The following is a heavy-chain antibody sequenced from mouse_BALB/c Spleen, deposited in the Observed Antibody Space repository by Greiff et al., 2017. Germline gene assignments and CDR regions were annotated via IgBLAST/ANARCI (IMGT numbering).Heavy chain of an antibody. CDR3: ATYCSYAMDY. CDR2: ISYSGST. D-gene: IGHD6-5*01. V-gene: IGHV3-2*02. Sequence: ESGPGLVKPSQSLSLTCTVTGYSITSDYAWNWIRQFPGNKLEWMGYISYSGSTSYNPSLKSRISITRDTSKNQFFLQLNSVTTEDTATYYCATYCSYAMDYWGQGTSVTVSS. CDR1: GYSITSDYA. J-gene: IGHJ4*01.